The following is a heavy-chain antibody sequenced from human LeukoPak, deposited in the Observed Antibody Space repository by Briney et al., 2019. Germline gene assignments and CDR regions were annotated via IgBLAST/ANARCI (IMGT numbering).Heavy chain of an antibody. V-gene: IGHV3-23*03. CDR3: ADVYGLDV. Sequence: PGGSLRLSFAASGFTVSSNYMSWVRQAPGKGLEWVSVIYDGDTTFYAGSTFYADSVKGRFTISRDDSKNMLYLQMNSLRAEDTAVYYCADVYGLDVWGQGTTVTVSS. CDR1: GFTVSSNY. J-gene: IGHJ6*02. D-gene: IGHD2-8*01. CDR2: IYDGDTTFYAGST.